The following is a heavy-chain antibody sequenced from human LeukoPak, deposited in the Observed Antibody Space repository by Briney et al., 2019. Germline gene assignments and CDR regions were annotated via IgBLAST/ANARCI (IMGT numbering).Heavy chain of an antibody. Sequence: SVKVSCKASGGTFSSYAISWVRQAPGQGLEWMGGIIPVFGTANYAQKLQGRVTITADESTSTAYMELSSLRSEDTAVYYCAGDVGGRSGFDYWGQGTLVTVSS. CDR2: IIPVFGTA. J-gene: IGHJ4*02. CDR3: AGDVGGRSGFDY. D-gene: IGHD1-26*01. CDR1: GGTFSSYA. V-gene: IGHV1-69*13.